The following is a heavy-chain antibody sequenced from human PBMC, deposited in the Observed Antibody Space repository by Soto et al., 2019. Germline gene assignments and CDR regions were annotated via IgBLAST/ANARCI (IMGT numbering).Heavy chain of an antibody. CDR3: TRASTVTGGSSNSLPNDY. D-gene: IGHD6-19*01. J-gene: IGHJ4*02. CDR1: RYTFPDYY. Sequence: ASVTVSCKASRYTFPDYYMHWLRQAPGQGLEWMGWINPYSGDTNYAQKFQGRLTMTRDTSITTAYMELNRLRSDDTAVYYCTRASTVTGGSSNSLPNDYWGQGTLVTVSS. V-gene: IGHV1-2*02. CDR2: INPYSGDT.